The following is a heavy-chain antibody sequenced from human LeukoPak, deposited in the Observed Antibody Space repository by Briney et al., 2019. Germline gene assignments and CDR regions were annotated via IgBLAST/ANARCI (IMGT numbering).Heavy chain of an antibody. CDR1: GYSISSGYY. CDR2: IYHNRGI. V-gene: IGHV4-38-2*02. Sequence: SETLSLTCTVSGYSISSGYYWGWIRQPPGKGLEWIGSIYHNRGIYYIPHLRSRATISEDTSKNQFSLSLNTVTDADTAVYYCVRGPTTVQGGGFDYWGQGALVTVSP. CDR3: VRGPTTVQGGGFDY. J-gene: IGHJ4*02. D-gene: IGHD4-17*01.